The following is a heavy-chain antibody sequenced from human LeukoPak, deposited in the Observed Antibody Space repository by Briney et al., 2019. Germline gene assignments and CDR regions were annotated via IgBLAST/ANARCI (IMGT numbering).Heavy chain of an antibody. CDR2: IIPIFGTA. CDR1: GGTFSSYA. Sequence: SVKVSCKASGGTFSSYAISWVRQAPGQGLEWMGGIIPIFGTANYAQKFQGRVTITADKSTSTAYMELSSLRSEDTAVYYCASFDYGFAFDIWGQGTMVTVSS. J-gene: IGHJ3*02. V-gene: IGHV1-69*06. CDR3: ASFDYGFAFDI. D-gene: IGHD4-17*01.